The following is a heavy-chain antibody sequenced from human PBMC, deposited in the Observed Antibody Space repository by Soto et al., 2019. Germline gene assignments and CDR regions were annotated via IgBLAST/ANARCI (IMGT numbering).Heavy chain of an antibody. CDR3: ATEGGYPGSNFYGAY. CDR2: IKGSHAGGTT. CDR1: GFTFSRAY. V-gene: IGHV3-15*01. Sequence: EVQLVESGGGLVEPGGSIHLSCVASGFTFSRAYMTWVRQAPGKGLEWVGRIKGSHAGGTTDYATSVKGRFTISRDDSKNTLYLQLHSLKTEDTSLYYCATEGGYPGSNFYGAYWGQGSLVTVSS. J-gene: IGHJ4*02. D-gene: IGHD1-26*01.